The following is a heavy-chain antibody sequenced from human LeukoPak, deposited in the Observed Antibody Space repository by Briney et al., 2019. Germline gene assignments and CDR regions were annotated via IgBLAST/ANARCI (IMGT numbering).Heavy chain of an antibody. CDR3: ARGTMTTVTYYFDY. V-gene: IGHV4-34*01. D-gene: IGHD4-17*01. Sequence: SETLSLTCAVYGGSFSGYYWSWIRQPPGKGLEWVGEINHSGSTNYNPSLKSRVTISVDTSKNQFSLKLSSVTAADTAVYYCARGTMTTVTYYFDYWGQGTLVTVSS. CDR1: GGSFSGYY. J-gene: IGHJ4*02. CDR2: INHSGST.